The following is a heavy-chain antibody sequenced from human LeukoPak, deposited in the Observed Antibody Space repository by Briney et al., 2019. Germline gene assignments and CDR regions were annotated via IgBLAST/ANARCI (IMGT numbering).Heavy chain of an antibody. CDR1: GFTFDDYA. Sequence: GRSLRLSCVASGFTFDDYAMHWVRQAPGKGLEWVSGISWNSGSIGYADSVKGRFTISRDNAKNSLYVQMNSLRAEDMALYYCAKGGSYYELDYWGQGTLVTVSS. CDR3: AKGGSYYELDY. J-gene: IGHJ4*02. CDR2: ISWNSGSI. V-gene: IGHV3-9*03. D-gene: IGHD1-26*01.